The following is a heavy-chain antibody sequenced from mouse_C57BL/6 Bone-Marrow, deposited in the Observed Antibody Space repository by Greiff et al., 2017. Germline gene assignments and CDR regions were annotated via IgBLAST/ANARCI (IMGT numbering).Heavy chain of an antibody. J-gene: IGHJ4*01. CDR2: ISSGSSTI. Sequence: EVQGVESGGGLVKPGGSLKLSCAASGFTFSDYGMHWVRQAPEKGLEWVAYISSGSSTIYYADTVKGRFTISRDNAKNTLFLQMTSLRSEDTAMYYCARDGYYPYYYGMDYWGQGTSVTVSS. CDR1: GFTFSDYG. D-gene: IGHD2-3*01. CDR3: ARDGYYPYYYGMDY. V-gene: IGHV5-17*01.